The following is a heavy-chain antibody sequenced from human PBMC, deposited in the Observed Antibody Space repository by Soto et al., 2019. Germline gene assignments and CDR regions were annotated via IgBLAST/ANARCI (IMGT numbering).Heavy chain of an antibody. J-gene: IGHJ5*02. CDR1: GGSISSSSYY. CDR3: ARTGYSSSWYWFDP. D-gene: IGHD6-13*01. CDR2: IYYSGST. V-gene: IGHV4-39*01. Sequence: SETLSLTCTVSGGSISSSSYYWGWIRQPPGKGLEWIGSIYYSGSTYYNPSLKSRVTISVDTSKNQFSLKLSSVTAADTAVYYCARTGYSSSWYWFDPWGQGTLVTVS.